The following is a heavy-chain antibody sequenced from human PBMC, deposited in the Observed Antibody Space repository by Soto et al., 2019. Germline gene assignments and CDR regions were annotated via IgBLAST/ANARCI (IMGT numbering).Heavy chain of an antibody. Sequence: SETLSLTCTVSGGSISSGDYYWSWIRQPPGKGLEWIGYIYYSGSTYYNPSLKSRVTISVDTSKNQFSLKLSSVTAADTAVYYCARVNGYSSSSLDYWGQGTLVTVYS. J-gene: IGHJ4*02. V-gene: IGHV4-30-4*01. D-gene: IGHD6-6*01. CDR3: ARVNGYSSSSLDY. CDR1: GGSISSGDYY. CDR2: IYYSGST.